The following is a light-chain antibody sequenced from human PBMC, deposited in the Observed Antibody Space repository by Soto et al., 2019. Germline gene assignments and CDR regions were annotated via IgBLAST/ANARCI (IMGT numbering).Light chain of an antibody. Sequence: EIVLTQSPGTLSLSPGEGATLSCRASQSVSSSLAWYQQKRGQAPRLLIYGASSRATGIPDRFSGSGSGTDFTLTISRLEPEDFAVYYCQQYGGSPRTFGQGTKVEVK. CDR2: GAS. V-gene: IGKV3-20*01. J-gene: IGKJ1*01. CDR1: QSVSSS. CDR3: QQYGGSPRT.